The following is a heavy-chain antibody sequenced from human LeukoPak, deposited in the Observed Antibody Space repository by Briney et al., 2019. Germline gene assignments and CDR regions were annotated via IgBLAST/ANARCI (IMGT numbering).Heavy chain of an antibody. CDR1: GGTFSSYA. D-gene: IGHD4/OR15-4a*01. J-gene: IGHJ3*02. CDR3: ARATWYGGNPSGAFDI. CDR2: IIPIFGTA. Sequence: SVKVSXKASGGTFSSYAISWVRQAPGQGLEWMGGIIPIFGTANYAQKFQGRVTITADESTSTAYMELSSLRSEDTAVYYCARATWYGGNPSGAFDIWGQGTMVTVSS. V-gene: IGHV1-69*13.